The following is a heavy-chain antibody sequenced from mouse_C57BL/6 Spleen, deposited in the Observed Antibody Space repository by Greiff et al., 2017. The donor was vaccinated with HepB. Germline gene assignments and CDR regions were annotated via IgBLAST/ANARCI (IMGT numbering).Heavy chain of an antibody. V-gene: IGHV5-4*01. CDR2: ISDGGSYT. J-gene: IGHJ4*01. Sequence: EVKLMESGGGLVKPGGSLKLSCAASGFTFSSYAMSWVRQTPEKRLEWVATISDGGSYTYYPDNVKGRFTISRDNAKNNLYLQMSHLKSEDTAMYYCARDGGSSYGAMDYWGQGTSVTVSS. CDR1: GFTFSSYA. CDR3: ARDGGSSYGAMDY. D-gene: IGHD1-1*01.